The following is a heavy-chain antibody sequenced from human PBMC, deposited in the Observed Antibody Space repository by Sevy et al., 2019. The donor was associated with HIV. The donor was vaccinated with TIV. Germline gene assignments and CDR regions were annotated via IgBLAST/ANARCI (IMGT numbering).Heavy chain of an antibody. V-gene: IGHV3-33*01. J-gene: IGHJ4*02. D-gene: IGHD4-17*01. CDR2: IWFDGSNT. CDR3: ARDLEFYDNGDYGPAFMPDY. Sequence: GGSLRLSCAASGFTFSSYGMHWVRQAPGKALEWVALIWFDGSNTYYADSVKGRFTISRDIAKNTLHLQMNSLRGEDTAVYYCARDLEFYDNGDYGPAFMPDYWGQGTLVTVSS. CDR1: GFTFSSYG.